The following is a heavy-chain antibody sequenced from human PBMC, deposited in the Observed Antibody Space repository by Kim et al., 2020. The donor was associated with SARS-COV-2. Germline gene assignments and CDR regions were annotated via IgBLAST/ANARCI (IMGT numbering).Heavy chain of an antibody. D-gene: IGHD1-26*01. CDR3: ARERRGILGSTFDY. CDR1: GGSISTYY. J-gene: IGHJ4*02. Sequence: SETLSLTCSVSGGSISTYYWSWIRQPPGKGLEWIGYIHYSGSTNYNPSLKSRVTISVDTSKNQFSPRLSSVTAADTALYYCARERRGILGSTFDYWGQGTLDTVSS. CDR2: IHYSGST. V-gene: IGHV4-59*01.